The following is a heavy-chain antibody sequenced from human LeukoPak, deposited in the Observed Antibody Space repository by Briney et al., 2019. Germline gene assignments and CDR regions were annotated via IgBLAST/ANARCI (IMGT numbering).Heavy chain of an antibody. J-gene: IGHJ4*02. CDR2: IKEDGTEK. V-gene: IGHV3-7*01. D-gene: IGHD1-1*01. CDR1: GFTFSSYW. Sequence: PGGSLRLSCAASGFTFSSYWMSWVRQAPGKGLEWVANIKEDGTEKNLVDSVKGRFTISRDNTKNLLYLEMNSLRGDDTAIYYCVRESRPGGAMGLYHNLDYWGQGTLVAVSS. CDR3: VRESRPGGAMGLYHNLDY.